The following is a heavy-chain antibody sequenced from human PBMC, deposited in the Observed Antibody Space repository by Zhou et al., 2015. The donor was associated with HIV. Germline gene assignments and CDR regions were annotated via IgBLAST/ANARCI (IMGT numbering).Heavy chain of an antibody. J-gene: IGHJ6*03. CDR3: ARALSIFGFDNYYYMDV. CDR2: ISSSGTTT. CDR1: GFTFSDYY. Sequence: QVQLVESGGVLVKPGGSLRLSCAASGFTFSDYYMSWIRQAPGKGLEWVSYISSSGTTTYYRDSLKGRFTISRDNAKKSLYLQMNSLRAEDTAIYYCARALSIFGFDNYYYMDVWGKGTTVTVSS. V-gene: IGHV3-11*04. D-gene: IGHD3-3*01.